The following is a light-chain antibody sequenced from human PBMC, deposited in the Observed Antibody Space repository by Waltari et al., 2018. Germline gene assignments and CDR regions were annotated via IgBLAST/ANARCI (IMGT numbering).Light chain of an antibody. J-gene: IGKJ1*01. Sequence: VLTQSPGSLSVSPGERFTLSCSASRRFSRTLARYQQKPGQAPRLLIYAASTRATGIPDRFSGSGSGTDFSLTISRLEPEDFAVYYCQKYGTLPATFGQGTKVEIK. CDR1: RRFSRT. V-gene: IGKV3-20*01. CDR2: AAS. CDR3: QKYGTLPAT.